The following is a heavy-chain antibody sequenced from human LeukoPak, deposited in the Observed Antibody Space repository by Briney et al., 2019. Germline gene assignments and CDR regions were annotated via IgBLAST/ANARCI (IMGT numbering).Heavy chain of an antibody. CDR1: GFSFDYYG. D-gene: IGHD6-13*01. CDR2: INWDGDNT. Sequence: PGGSLRLSCKDSGFSFDYYGMSWVRQVPGKGLEWVCGINWDGDNTHCADSVKGRFSVSRYNAKNSLFLQMSSLRVEDTALYYCARDVSSNWYSFNIWGQGTQVTVTS. V-gene: IGHV3-20*04. CDR3: ARDVSSNWYSFNI. J-gene: IGHJ4*02.